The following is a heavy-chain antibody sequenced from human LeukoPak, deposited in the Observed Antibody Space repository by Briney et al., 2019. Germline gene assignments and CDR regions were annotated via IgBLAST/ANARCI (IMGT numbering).Heavy chain of an antibody. D-gene: IGHD5-24*01. CDR1: GYTFTGYY. CDR2: INPNSGGT. CDR3: ARVRDGYNDAFDI. J-gene: IGHJ3*02. V-gene: IGHV1-2*02. Sequence: ASVKVSCKASGYTFTGYYMHWVRQAPGQGLEWMGWINPNSGGTNYAQKFRDRVTVTRDTSTSTLYMELSSLRYEDTAIYYCARVRDGYNDAFDIWGQGTMVIVSS.